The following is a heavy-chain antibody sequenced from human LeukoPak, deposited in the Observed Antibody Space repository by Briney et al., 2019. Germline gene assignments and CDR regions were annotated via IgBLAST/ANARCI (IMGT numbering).Heavy chain of an antibody. J-gene: IGHJ4*02. CDR2: ISTHGSSI. CDR1: GFRFSSYS. Sequence: PGGSLRLSCVASGFRFSSYSMNWVRQAPGKGLEWVSYISTHGSSIYYADSVKGRFTISRDNAKNSLFLQMDSLRDEDTAVYYCAVDPGIAAAGTWHWGQGTLVTVSS. CDR3: AVDPGIAAAGTWH. D-gene: IGHD6-13*01. V-gene: IGHV3-48*02.